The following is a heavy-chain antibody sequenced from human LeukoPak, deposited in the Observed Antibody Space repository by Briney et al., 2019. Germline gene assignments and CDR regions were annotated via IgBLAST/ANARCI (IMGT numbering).Heavy chain of an antibody. J-gene: IGHJ3*02. Sequence: PGGSLRLSCAASGFTFSSYSMNWVRQAPGKGLEWVSSISSSSSYIYYADSVKGRFTISRDNAKNSLYLQMNSLRAEDTAVYYCARDRYSSGWSYDAFDIWGQGTMVTVSS. D-gene: IGHD6-19*01. CDR2: ISSSSSYI. V-gene: IGHV3-21*01. CDR3: ARDRYSSGWSYDAFDI. CDR1: GFTFSSYS.